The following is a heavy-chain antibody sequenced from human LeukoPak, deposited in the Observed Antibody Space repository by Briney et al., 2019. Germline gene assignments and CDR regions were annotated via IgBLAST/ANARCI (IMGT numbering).Heavy chain of an antibody. CDR1: GGSFSGYY. D-gene: IGHD6-19*01. V-gene: IGHV4-34*01. J-gene: IGHJ4*02. Sequence: TTSETLSLTCAVYGGSFSGYYWSWIRQPPGKGLEWIGSIYYSGSTYYNPSLKSRVTISVDTSKNQFSLKLSSVTAADTAVYYCARHGTTQYSSGWNRYWGQGTLVTVSS. CDR2: IYYSGST. CDR3: ARHGTTQYSSGWNRY.